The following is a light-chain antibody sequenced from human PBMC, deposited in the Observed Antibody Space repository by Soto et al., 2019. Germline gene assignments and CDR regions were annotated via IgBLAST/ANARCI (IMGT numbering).Light chain of an antibody. CDR2: DAS. Sequence: EIVLTQSPATLSLSPGERATLSCRASQSVSSYLAWYQQKPGQAPRLLIYDASNRATGIPARFSGSGSGTDFTLTISSLEPEDFAVYYCQQRSSCPHTFGPGIKVDVK. CDR1: QSVSSY. V-gene: IGKV3-11*01. CDR3: QQRSSCPHT. J-gene: IGKJ3*01.